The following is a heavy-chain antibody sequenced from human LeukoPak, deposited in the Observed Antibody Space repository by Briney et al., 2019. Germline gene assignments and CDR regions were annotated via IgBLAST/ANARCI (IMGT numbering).Heavy chain of an antibody. D-gene: IGHD2/OR15-2a*01. V-gene: IGHV5-51*01. CDR3: ARVITRSDYYYYMDV. J-gene: IGHJ6*03. CDR1: GYSFTSYW. CDR2: IYPGDSDT. Sequence: GESLQISCKGSGYSFTSYWIGWVRQLPGKGLEWMGIIYPGDSDTRYSPSFQGQVTISADKSISTAYLQWSSLKASDTAMYYCARVITRSDYYYYMDVWGKGTTVTISS.